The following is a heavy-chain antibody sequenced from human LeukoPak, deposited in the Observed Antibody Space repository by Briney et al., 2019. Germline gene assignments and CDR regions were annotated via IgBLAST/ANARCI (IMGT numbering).Heavy chain of an antibody. CDR2: INPNSGDT. V-gene: IGHV1-2*06. CDR3: ARSGGWYLDY. CDR1: GYTFTGYY. D-gene: IGHD6-19*01. Sequence: ASVKVSCKASGYTFTGYYIHWVRQAPGQGLEWMGRINPNSGDTDYAQKFQGRVTMTRDTSISTVYMELSRLRSDDTAVYYCARSGGWYLDYWGQGTLVTVSP. J-gene: IGHJ4*02.